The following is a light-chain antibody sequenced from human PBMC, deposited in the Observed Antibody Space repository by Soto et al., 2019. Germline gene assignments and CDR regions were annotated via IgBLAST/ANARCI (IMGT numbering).Light chain of an antibody. CDR2: GAS. CDR3: QEYDNWPPEGT. CDR1: QSVSIN. Sequence: TMLTQSPGRLSVSPGERASLSCRASQSVSINLAWYQQKPGQAPRLLIYGASTRATGIPARLSGSGSGTEFTLSINSLQSEDFAVYYCQEYDNWPPEGTFGQGTKVDIK. J-gene: IGKJ1*01. V-gene: IGKV3-15*01.